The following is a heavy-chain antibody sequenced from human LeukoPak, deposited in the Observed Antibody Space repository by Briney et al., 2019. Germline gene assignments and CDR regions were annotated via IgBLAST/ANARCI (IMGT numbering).Heavy chain of an antibody. CDR2: IITIFGTA. CDR3: AGAQVYSYGYVEYYFDY. V-gene: IGHV1-69*05. Sequence: ASVKVSCTASGATFSSYAISWVRQPPGQGLEGMGGIITIFGTANYAHKFQGRVTITTDESTTTAYMERSSLRSEDTAVYYCAGAQVYSYGYVEYYFDYWGQGTLVTVSS. D-gene: IGHD5-18*01. J-gene: IGHJ4*02. CDR1: GATFSSYA.